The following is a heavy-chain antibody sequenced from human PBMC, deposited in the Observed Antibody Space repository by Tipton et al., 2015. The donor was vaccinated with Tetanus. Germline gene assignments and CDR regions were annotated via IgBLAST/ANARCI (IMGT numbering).Heavy chain of an antibody. CDR2: IYSGGTT. J-gene: IGHJ4*02. Sequence: QLVQSGGGLIQPGGSLRLSCAASGFTVSSNFMTWVRQAPGEGLEWVSIIYSGGTTYYADSVKGRFTISRDNSRNTLYLQMSSLRAEDTAVYYCAKTISNDYVAAWGQGTLVTVSS. CDR1: GFTVSSNF. CDR3: AKTISNDYVAA. D-gene: IGHD4-17*01. V-gene: IGHV3-53*01.